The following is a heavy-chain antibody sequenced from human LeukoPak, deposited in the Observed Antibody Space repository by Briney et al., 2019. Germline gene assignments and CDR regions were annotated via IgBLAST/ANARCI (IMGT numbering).Heavy chain of an antibody. CDR1: GGTFSSYT. CDR3: ARSRIVGATQGALNY. Sequence: ASVKVSCKASGGTFSSYTISWVRQAPGQGLEWMGRITPILGIANHAQKFQGRVTITTDESTSTAYMELSSLRSEDTAVYYCARSRIVGATQGALNYWGQGTLVTVSS. V-gene: IGHV1-69*02. J-gene: IGHJ4*02. CDR2: ITPILGIA. D-gene: IGHD1-26*01.